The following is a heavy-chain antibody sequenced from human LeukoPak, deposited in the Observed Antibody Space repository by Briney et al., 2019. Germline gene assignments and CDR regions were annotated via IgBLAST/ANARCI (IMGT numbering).Heavy chain of an antibody. CDR1: GYTFTSYG. CDR2: ISAYNGNT. D-gene: IGHD3-22*01. Sequence: ASLKVSCKASGYTFTSYGISWVRQAPGQGLEWMGWISAYNGNTNYAQKLQGRVTMTTDTSTSTAYMELRSLRSEDTAMYYCARDFGYYESSGFRLTYEYFQYWGRGTLVTVSS. V-gene: IGHV1-18*01. J-gene: IGHJ1*01. CDR3: ARDFGYYESSGFRLTYEYFQY.